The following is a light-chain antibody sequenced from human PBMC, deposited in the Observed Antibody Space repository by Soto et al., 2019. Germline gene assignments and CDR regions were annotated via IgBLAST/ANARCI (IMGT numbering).Light chain of an antibody. CDR2: DAS. CDR3: QQRRNWPIT. V-gene: IGKV3-11*01. J-gene: IGKJ5*01. Sequence: EIVLTQSPATLSLSPGDRATLSCRASQSVSNYVDWYQQKRGQAPRLLIYDASNRTTGIPVRLSGSGSGTDVTLTNSSLEPEDFAIYYCQQRRNWPITFGQGTRLEIK. CDR1: QSVSNY.